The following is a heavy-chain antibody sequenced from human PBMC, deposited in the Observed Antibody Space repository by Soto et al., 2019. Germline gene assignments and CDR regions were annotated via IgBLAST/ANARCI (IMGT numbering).Heavy chain of an antibody. V-gene: IGHV4-59*02. CDR3: ARGSVVQYWYFDL. Sequence: SETLSLTSTVAGNSVSTYYWSWIRQPPGKELEWIGYIYYNGSPEYNPSLKSRVTLSLDTSKNQFSLKLDSVTAADTAVYYCARGSVVQYWYFDLWGRGTLVTVS. CDR1: GNSVSTYY. CDR2: IYYNGSP. J-gene: IGHJ2*01. D-gene: IGHD2-15*01.